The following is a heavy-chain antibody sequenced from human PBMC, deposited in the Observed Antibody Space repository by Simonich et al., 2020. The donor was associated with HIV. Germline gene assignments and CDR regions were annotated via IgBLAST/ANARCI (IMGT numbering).Heavy chain of an antibody. V-gene: IGHV4-34*01. J-gene: IGHJ6*03. CDR1: GGSFINYY. CDR2: VNHSGRT. CDR3: ARGLRAGDFYSQYYYYMDV. D-gene: IGHD2-21*02. Sequence: QVQLQQWGAGLLKPSETLSLTCSVYGGSFINYYWSWILPPPGKGLEWIGEVNHSGRTRYNPSHKRRITISVDTSKNQFSLKLNSVSAADAAVYYCARGLRAGDFYSQYYYYMDVWGQGTTVIVSS.